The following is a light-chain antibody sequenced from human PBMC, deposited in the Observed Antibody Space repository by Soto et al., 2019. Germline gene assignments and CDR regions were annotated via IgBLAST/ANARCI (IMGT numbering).Light chain of an antibody. CDR1: QSVSSSY. Sequence: EIVLTQSPGTLSLSPGERATLSCRASQSVSSSYLAWYQQKPGQAPRLLIYGASSRATGIPDRFSGSGFGTVFALTISRLEPEDFAVYYCQQYGSSPRTFGQGTKVDIK. J-gene: IGKJ1*01. V-gene: IGKV3-20*01. CDR3: QQYGSSPRT. CDR2: GAS.